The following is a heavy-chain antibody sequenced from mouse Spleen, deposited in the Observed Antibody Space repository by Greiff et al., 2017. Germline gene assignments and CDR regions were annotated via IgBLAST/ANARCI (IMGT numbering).Heavy chain of an antibody. J-gene: IGHJ1*01. CDR3: ARDTHHYYGSSYWYFDV. CDR2: ISSGGGST. D-gene: IGHD1-1*01. V-gene: IGHV5-6-4*01. CDR1: GFTFSSYY. Sequence: EVKLVESGGGLVKLGGSLKLSCAASGFTFSSYYMSWVRQTPEKRLEWVATISSGGGSTYYPDSVKGRFTISRDNAKNTLYLQMSSLNSEDTAVYYCARDTHHYYGSSYWYFDVWGAGTTVTVSS.